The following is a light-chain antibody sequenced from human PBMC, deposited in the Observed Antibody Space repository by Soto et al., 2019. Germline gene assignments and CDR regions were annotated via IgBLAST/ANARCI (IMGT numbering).Light chain of an antibody. CDR3: QQYGSSPET. CDR1: QSVSSAY. V-gene: IGKV3-20*01. Sequence: EIVLTQSPGILSLSPGERATLSCRASQSVSSAYLAWYQQKPGQAPRLLIYDVSSRATGIPDRFSGSGSGTDFTLTVSRLEPEDFAVYYCQQYGSSPETFGQGTKVDIK. J-gene: IGKJ1*01. CDR2: DVS.